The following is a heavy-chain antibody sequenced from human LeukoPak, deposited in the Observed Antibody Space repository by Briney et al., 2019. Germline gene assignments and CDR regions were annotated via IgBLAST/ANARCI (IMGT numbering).Heavy chain of an antibody. D-gene: IGHD5-24*01. CDR1: GFMFSSNW. CDR3: AKEGRSLQTY. J-gene: IGHJ4*02. V-gene: IGHV3-7*03. Sequence: GGSLRLSCAASGFMFSSNWMSWVRLAPGKGLEWVTNIKEDGTETYYVDSVKGRFTISRDNAKNSLYLQMNSLRVEDTAVYYCAKEGRSLQTYWGQGTLVTVSS. CDR2: IKEDGTET.